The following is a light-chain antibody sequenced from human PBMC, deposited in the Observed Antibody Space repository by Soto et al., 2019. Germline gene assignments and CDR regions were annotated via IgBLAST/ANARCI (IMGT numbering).Light chain of an antibody. CDR2: DAS. CDR3: QQYNSYST. J-gene: IGKJ1*01. V-gene: IGKV1-5*01. Sequence: DIQMTQSPSTLSASVGDRVTITCRASQSISSWLAWYQQKPGKAPKLLIYDASSLESGVPSRFGRSGSGTEFTLTISSMQPDDFATSYCQQYNSYSTFGKGTKVEIK. CDR1: QSISSW.